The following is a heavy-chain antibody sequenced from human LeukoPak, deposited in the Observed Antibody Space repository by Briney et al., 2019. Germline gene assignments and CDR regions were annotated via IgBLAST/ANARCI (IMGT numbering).Heavy chain of an antibody. Sequence: ASVKVSCKASGGTFSSYDINWVRQATGQGLEWMGWMNPNSGNTGYAQKFQGRVTITRNTSISTAYMELSSLRSEDTAVYYCARGTSTGDYYYYYMDVWGKGTTVTVSS. CDR1: GGTFSSYD. D-gene: IGHD2-2*01. J-gene: IGHJ6*03. V-gene: IGHV1-8*03. CDR3: ARGTSTGDYYYYYMDV. CDR2: MNPNSGNT.